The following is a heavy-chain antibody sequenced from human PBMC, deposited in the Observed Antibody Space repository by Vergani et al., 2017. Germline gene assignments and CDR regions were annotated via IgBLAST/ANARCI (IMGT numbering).Heavy chain of an antibody. D-gene: IGHD6-13*01. Sequence: QVQLQQWGAGLLKPSETLSLTCAVYGGSFSGYYWSWIRPPPGKGLEWIGEINHSGSTNYNPSLKSRVTISVDTSKNQFSLKLSSVTAADTAVYYCARTYSSSWYGSWFDPWGQGTLVTVSS. J-gene: IGHJ5*02. CDR3: ARTYSSSWYGSWFDP. V-gene: IGHV4-34*01. CDR2: INHSGST. CDR1: GGSFSGYY.